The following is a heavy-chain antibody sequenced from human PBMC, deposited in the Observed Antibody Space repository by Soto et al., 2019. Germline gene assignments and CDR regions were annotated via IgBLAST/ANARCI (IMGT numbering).Heavy chain of an antibody. Sequence: GASVKVSCKVSGYTLTGLSMHWVRQAPGKGLEWMGGFDPEDGETIYAQKFQGRVTMTEDTSTDTAYMELSSLRSEDTAVYYCATVHASHSGSYYYFDYWGQGTLVTVSS. V-gene: IGHV1-24*01. CDR2: FDPEDGET. J-gene: IGHJ4*02. CDR3: ATVHASHSGSYYYFDY. D-gene: IGHD1-26*01. CDR1: GYTLTGLS.